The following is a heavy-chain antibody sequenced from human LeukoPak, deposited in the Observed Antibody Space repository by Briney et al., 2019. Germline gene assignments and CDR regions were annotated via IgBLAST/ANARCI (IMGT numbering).Heavy chain of an antibody. CDR1: GFAFDDFA. J-gene: IGHJ4*02. V-gene: IGHV3-49*04. CDR3: NGLVDFDY. Sequence: GGSLRLSCTTSGFAFDDFAMSWVRQPAGKGLEWVGFIRRRAYGGAAEYAASVKGRFIISRDGSKGIAYLQMNGLKTEDTAVYCRNGLVDFDYWGQGSRVIVSP. CDR2: IRRRAYGGAA.